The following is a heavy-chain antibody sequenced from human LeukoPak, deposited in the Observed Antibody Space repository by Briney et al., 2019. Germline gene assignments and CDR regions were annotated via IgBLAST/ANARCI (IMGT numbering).Heavy chain of an antibody. J-gene: IGHJ4*02. D-gene: IGHD4/OR15-4a*01. Sequence: PSETLCLTCSVSGGSNSSINYYWAWIRQPPGRGLEWIGSIYFTGTTYYNASLTSRVTISLHTSRKQFSLRLTSVTAADTAVYYCARVVPSSLSPFDFWGQGTLVTVSS. CDR3: ARVVPSSLSPFDF. CDR2: IYFTGTT. CDR1: GGSNSSINYY. V-gene: IGHV4-39*07.